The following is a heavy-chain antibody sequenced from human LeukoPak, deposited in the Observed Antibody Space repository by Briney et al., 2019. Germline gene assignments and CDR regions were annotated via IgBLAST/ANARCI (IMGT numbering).Heavy chain of an antibody. D-gene: IGHD7-27*01. CDR1: GGTFSSYA. J-gene: IGHJ6*02. CDR3: ARGSTGVYYYYGMDV. Sequence: SVKVSCKASGGTFSSYAISWVRQAPGQGLEWMGGIIPIFGTANHAQKFKGRVTITADESTSTAYMELSSLRSEDTAVYYCARGSTGVYYYYGMDVWGQGTTVTVSS. V-gene: IGHV1-69*13. CDR2: IIPIFGTA.